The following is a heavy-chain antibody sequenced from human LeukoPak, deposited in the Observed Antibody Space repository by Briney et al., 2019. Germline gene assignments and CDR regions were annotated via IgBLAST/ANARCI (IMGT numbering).Heavy chain of an antibody. CDR3: ARHYFHGSGHGGH. D-gene: IGHD2-15*01. V-gene: IGHV3-23*01. Sequence: GGSLRLSCAASGFTFSSYAMSWVRQAPGGGLQWVSGITASGTNTYDADSVKGRFTISRDNSKNTLYLQMNSLRAEDTAVYYCARHYFHGSGHGGHWGQGTLVTVSS. CDR1: GFTFSSYA. J-gene: IGHJ4*02. CDR2: ITASGTNT.